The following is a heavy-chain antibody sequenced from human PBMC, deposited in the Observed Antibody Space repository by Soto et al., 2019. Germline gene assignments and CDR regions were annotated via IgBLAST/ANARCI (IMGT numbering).Heavy chain of an antibody. CDR3: ARRDSRGYFRYFDN. D-gene: IGHD5-18*01. CDR1: GGTFSSYP. J-gene: IGHJ4*02. V-gene: IGHV1-69*06. CDR2: TNANLGTG. Sequence: QVQLVQSGAEVKKPGSSVKVSCKASGGTFSSYPISWVRQAPGQGLEWMGGTNANLGTGNYAQKFQGRLTITTGISTTTAYMELSTLRSEDTAVYYCARRDSRGYFRYFDNWGQGTLVTVSS.